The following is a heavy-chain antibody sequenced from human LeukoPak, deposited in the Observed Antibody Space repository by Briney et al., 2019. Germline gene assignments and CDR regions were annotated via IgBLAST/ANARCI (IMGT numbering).Heavy chain of an antibody. V-gene: IGHV4-59*08. Sequence: SETLSLTCTVSGGSISSYYWSWIRQPPVKGLEWIGYIYYSGSTNYNPSLKSRVTISVDTSKNQFSLKLSSVTAADTAVYYCVQGYSSGWLGYWGQGTLVTVSS. D-gene: IGHD6-19*01. J-gene: IGHJ4*02. CDR2: IYYSGST. CDR3: VQGYSSGWLGY. CDR1: GGSISSYY.